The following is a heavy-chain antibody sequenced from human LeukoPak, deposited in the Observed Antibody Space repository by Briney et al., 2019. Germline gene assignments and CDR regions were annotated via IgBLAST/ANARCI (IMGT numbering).Heavy chain of an antibody. CDR3: AKRSCSGTTCYPLDY. V-gene: IGHV3-23*01. Sequence: GGSLRLSCAASGLTFSVAGMHWVRQAPGKGLEWASAITGNGGSTYYADSVKGRFTISRDNSKSTLYLQMNRLRAEDTAIYYCAKRSCSGTTCYPLDYWGQGTLVTVSS. J-gene: IGHJ4*02. CDR1: GLTFSVAG. CDR2: ITGNGGST. D-gene: IGHD6-19*01.